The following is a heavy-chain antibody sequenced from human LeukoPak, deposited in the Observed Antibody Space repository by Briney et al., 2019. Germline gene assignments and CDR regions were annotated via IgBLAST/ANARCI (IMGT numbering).Heavy chain of an antibody. CDR1: AGSLNNYY. V-gene: IGHV4-59*01. J-gene: IGHJ4*02. Sequence: PSETLSLTCTVSAGSLNNYYWSWIRQPPGKGLEWIGYIYYTGGTNYNPSLKSRVTISVDTSKDHFSLKLSSVTAADTAVYFCARVDPHGYLAYWGQGTLVTVSS. CDR2: IYYTGGT. CDR3: ARVDPHGYLAY.